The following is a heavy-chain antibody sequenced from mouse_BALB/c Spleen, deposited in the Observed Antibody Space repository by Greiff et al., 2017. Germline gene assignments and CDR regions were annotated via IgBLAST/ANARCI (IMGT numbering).Heavy chain of an antibody. Sequence: EVMLVESGGGLVKPGGSLKLSCAASGFTFSSYAMSWVRQTPEKRLEWVASISSGGSTYYPDSVKGRFTISRDNARNILYLQMSSLRSEDTAMYYCARSRITTATYYFDYWGQGTTLTVSS. J-gene: IGHJ2*01. CDR2: ISSGGST. D-gene: IGHD1-2*01. V-gene: IGHV5-6-5*01. CDR3: ARSRITTATYYFDY. CDR1: GFTFSSYA.